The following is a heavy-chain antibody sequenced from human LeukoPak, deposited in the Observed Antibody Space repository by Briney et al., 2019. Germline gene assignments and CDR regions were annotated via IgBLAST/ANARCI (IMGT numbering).Heavy chain of an antibody. CDR2: ISSNGGST. CDR1: GFTFSSYA. J-gene: IGHJ4*02. D-gene: IGHD3-22*01. CDR3: VRYIISGYYLDY. Sequence: GGSLRLSCSASGFTFSSYAMHWVRQAPGKGLEYVSAISSNGGSTYYADSVKGRFTISRDNSKNTLYLRMSSLRTEDTAVFYCVRYIISGYYLDYWGQGTLVTVSS. V-gene: IGHV3-64D*06.